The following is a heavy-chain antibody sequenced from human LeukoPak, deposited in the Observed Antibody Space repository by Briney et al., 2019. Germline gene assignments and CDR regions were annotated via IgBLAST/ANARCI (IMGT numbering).Heavy chain of an antibody. V-gene: IGHV5-51*01. D-gene: IGHD1-26*01. J-gene: IGHJ4*02. Sequence: GASLKICYEGSGSSFTSYWIGWVRPLPGKGLEWMGIIYPGDSDTRYSPSFQGQVTISADKSISTAYLQWSSLKASDTAMYYCARLLRGSYYPDFDYWGQGTLVTVSS. CDR2: IYPGDSDT. CDR1: GSSFTSYW. CDR3: ARLLRGSYYPDFDY.